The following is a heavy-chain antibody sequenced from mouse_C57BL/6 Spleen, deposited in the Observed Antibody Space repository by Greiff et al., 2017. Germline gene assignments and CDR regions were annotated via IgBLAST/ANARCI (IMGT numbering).Heavy chain of an antibody. V-gene: IGHV5-4*03. CDR1: GFTFSSYA. J-gene: IGHJ3*01. Sequence: EVKLMESGGGLVKPGGSLKLSCAASGFTFSSYAMSWVRQTPEKRLEWVATISDGGSYTYYQDNVKGRFPISRDNAKNNLYLQMSHLTSEDTAMYDDAGEASLITTEAWFAYWGQGTLVTVAA. CDR2: ISDGGSYT. CDR3: AGEASLITTEAWFAY. D-gene: IGHD1-2*01.